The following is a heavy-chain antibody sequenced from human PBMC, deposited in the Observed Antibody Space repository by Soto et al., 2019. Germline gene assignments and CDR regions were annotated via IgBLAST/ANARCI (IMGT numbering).Heavy chain of an antibody. J-gene: IGHJ5*02. V-gene: IGHV4-34*01. D-gene: IGHD3-9*01. CDR1: GGYFSCYY. CDR3: ARSPNIYSLTWFDP. Sequence: SETLSLTCAVYGGYFSCYYLRWIRQPPGKGLEWIGEINHSGSTNYNPSLKSRVTISIDKSKNQFFLNLTSVTAADTAVYYCARSPNIYSLTWFDPWGQGILVTVSS. CDR2: INHSGST.